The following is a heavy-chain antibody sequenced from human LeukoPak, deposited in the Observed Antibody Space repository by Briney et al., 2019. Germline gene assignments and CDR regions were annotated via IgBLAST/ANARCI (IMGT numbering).Heavy chain of an antibody. CDR3: ARWARDSSSPSPFDI. CDR2: INHSGST. J-gene: IGHJ3*02. V-gene: IGHV4-34*01. D-gene: IGHD3-22*01. CDR1: GGSFSGYY. Sequence: SETLSLTCAVYGGSFSGYYWSWIRQPPGKGLEWIGEINHSGSTNYNPSLKSRVTISVDTSKNQFSLKLSSVTAADTAVYYCARWARDSSSPSPFDIWGQGTMVTVSS.